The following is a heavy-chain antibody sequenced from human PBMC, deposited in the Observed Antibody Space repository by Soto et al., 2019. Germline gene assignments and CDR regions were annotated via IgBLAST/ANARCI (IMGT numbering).Heavy chain of an antibody. D-gene: IGHD6-13*01. CDR3: AKDGRGPYSSSWYDWFDP. V-gene: IGHV3-30*18. CDR2: ISYDGSNK. CDR1: GFTFSSYG. J-gene: IGHJ5*02. Sequence: QVQLVESGGGVVQPGRSLRLSCAASGFTFSSYGMHWVRQAPGKGLEWVAVISYDGSNKYYADSVKGRFTISRDNSKNTLYRQMNSLRAEDTAVYYCAKDGRGPYSSSWYDWFDPWGQGTLVTVSS.